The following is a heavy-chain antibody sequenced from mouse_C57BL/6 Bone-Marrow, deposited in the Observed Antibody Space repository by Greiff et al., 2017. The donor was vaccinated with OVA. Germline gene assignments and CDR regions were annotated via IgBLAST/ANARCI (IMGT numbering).Heavy chain of an antibody. CDR2: IYPGSGST. CDR3: ARSPCYDAMDY. J-gene: IGHJ4*01. V-gene: IGHV1-55*01. CDR1: GYTFTSYW. Sequence: QVQLQQPGAELVKPGASVKLSCKASGYTFTSYWITWVKQRPGQGLEWIGDIYPGSGSTNYNEKFKSKATLTVDTSSSTAYMQLSSLTSEDSAVYYCARSPCYDAMDYWGQGTSVTVSS.